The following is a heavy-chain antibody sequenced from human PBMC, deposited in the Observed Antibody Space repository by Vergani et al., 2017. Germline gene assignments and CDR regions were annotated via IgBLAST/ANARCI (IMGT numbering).Heavy chain of an antibody. Sequence: QVQLVQSGAEVKKPGASVKVSCKASGYTFTGYYMHWVRQAPGQGLEWMGIINPSGGSTSYAQKFQGRVTMTRDTSTSTVYMELSSLRSEDTAVYYCAIGYDYVWGSYPSGYYYYGMDVWGQGTTVTVSS. J-gene: IGHJ6*02. CDR3: AIGYDYVWGSYPSGYYYYGMDV. CDR1: GYTFTGYY. D-gene: IGHD3-16*01. CDR2: INPSGGST. V-gene: IGHV1-46*03.